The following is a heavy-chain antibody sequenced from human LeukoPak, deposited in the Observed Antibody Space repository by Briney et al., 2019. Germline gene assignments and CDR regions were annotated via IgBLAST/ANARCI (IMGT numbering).Heavy chain of an antibody. CDR3: AKEVDCPSDCLFFHS. V-gene: IGHV3-43*01. D-gene: IGHD2-21*02. J-gene: IGHJ4*02. Sequence: GGSLRLSCAASGFTFDRFTIHWVRQTPGKGLEWVSLINRRGHTFYADSVKGRFTISRDNSRNSVFPQMNSLRPEDTALYHCAKEVDCPSDCLFFHSWGQGTLVTVSS. CDR2: INRRGHT. CDR1: GFTFDRFT.